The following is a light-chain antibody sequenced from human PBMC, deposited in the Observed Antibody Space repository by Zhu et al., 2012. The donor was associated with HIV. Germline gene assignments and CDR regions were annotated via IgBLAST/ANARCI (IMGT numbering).Light chain of an antibody. CDR1: ESISSW. CDR2: MAS. J-gene: IGKJ1*01. V-gene: IGKV1-5*03. CDR3: QHYNGYPWT. Sequence: DIQMTQSPSTLPASVGDRVTITCRASESISSWLAWYQQEPGKAPKVLIYMASNLQSGVPSRFSGSGSGTEFTLTISSLQPDDFATYYCQHYNGYPWTFGQGTKVEIK.